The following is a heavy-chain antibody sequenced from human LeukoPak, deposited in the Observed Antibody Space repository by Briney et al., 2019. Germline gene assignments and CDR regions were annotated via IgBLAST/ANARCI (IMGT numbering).Heavy chain of an antibody. CDR3: ARGGRAARRPFDY. CDR1: GGSIGSSSYY. D-gene: IGHD6-6*01. CDR2: IYYSGST. J-gene: IGHJ4*02. Sequence: SETLSLTCTVSGGSIGSSSYYWGWIRQPPGKGLEWIGSIYYSGSTYYNPSLKSRVTISVDTSKNQFSLKLSSVTAADTAVYYCARGGRAARRPFDYWGQGTLVTVSS. V-gene: IGHV4-39*07.